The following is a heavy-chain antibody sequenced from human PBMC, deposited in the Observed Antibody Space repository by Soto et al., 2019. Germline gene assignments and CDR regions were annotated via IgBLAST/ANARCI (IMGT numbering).Heavy chain of an antibody. CDR3: ARGGWGSRAFDI. CDR2: ISSSSSYI. D-gene: IGHD3-16*01. CDR1: GFTFSSYS. V-gene: IGHV3-21*01. J-gene: IGHJ6*04. Sequence: GGSLRLSCAASGFTFSSYSMNWVRQAPGKRLEWVSSISSSSSYIYYADSVKGRFTISRDNAKNSLYLQMNSLRAEDTAVYYCARGGWGSRAFDIWGKGTTVTVSS.